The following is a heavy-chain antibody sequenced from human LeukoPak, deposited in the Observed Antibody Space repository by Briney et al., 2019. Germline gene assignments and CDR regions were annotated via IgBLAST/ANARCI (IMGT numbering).Heavy chain of an antibody. CDR1: GFTFSSYE. CDR2: ISTTGTII. CDR3: ARDASRNAFDI. J-gene: IGHJ3*02. V-gene: IGHV3-48*03. Sequence: GGSLRLSCAASGFTFSSYEMGWVRQAPGKGLEWISYISTTGTIIYYADSVKGRFTISRDNAENSLYLQMNSLRAEDTAVYYCARDASRNAFDIWGQGTMVTVSS.